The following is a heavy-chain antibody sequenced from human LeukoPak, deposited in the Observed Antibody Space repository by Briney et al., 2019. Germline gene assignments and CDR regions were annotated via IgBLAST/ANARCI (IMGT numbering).Heavy chain of an antibody. J-gene: IGHJ4*02. CDR3: ARVPQGSSWPYYFDY. Sequence: SVKVSCKASGGTFSTYAISWVRQAPGQGLEWVGRIVPIPGTANYAQNFQGRVTITADRSTTTAYMELSSLRSEDTAVYYCARVPQGSSWPYYFDYWGQGTLVTVSS. D-gene: IGHD6-13*01. CDR2: IVPIPGTA. CDR1: GGTFSTYA. V-gene: IGHV1-69*04.